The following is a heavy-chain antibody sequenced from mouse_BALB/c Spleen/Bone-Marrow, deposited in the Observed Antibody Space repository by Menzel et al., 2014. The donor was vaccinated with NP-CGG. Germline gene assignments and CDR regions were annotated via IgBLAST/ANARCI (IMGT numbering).Heavy chain of an antibody. J-gene: IGHJ4*01. V-gene: IGHV1S22*01. CDR1: GYTFTSYC. CDR3: TRGYYPYYYAMDY. CDR2: IYPGSGST. Sequence: LQQSGSELVRPGASVKLSCKASGYTFTSYCMHWVKQRHGQGLEWIGNIYPGSGSTNYDEKFKSKGTLTVDTSSSTAYMHLSSLTSEDSAVYYCTRGYYPYYYAMDYWGQGTSVTVSS. D-gene: IGHD2-3*01.